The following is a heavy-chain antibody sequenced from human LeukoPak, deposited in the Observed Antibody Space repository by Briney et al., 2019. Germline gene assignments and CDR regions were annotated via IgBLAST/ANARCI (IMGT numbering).Heavy chain of an antibody. D-gene: IGHD6-19*01. J-gene: IGHJ4*02. V-gene: IGHV3-23*01. CDR1: GFTFSNYA. CDR2: MSGSGGST. CDR3: AKNQGQWLVPVDY. Sequence: GGSLRLSCAASGFTFSNYAMSWVRQAPGKGLEWVSSMSGSGGSTYYADSVKGRFTISRDNSKNTLYLQMNNRRAEDTALYYCAKNQGQWLVPVDYWGQGTLVTVSS.